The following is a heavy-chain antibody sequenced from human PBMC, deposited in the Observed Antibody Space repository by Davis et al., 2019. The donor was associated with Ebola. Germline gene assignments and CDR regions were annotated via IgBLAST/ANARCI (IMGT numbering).Heavy chain of an antibody. CDR2: ISYDGSNK. J-gene: IGHJ4*02. V-gene: IGHV3-30*03. CDR3: ARAEGMRYYYDSSGYYPPNY. CDR1: GFTFRSYG. D-gene: IGHD3-22*01. Sequence: GESLKISCAASGFTFRSYGMHWVRQAPGKGLEWVAVISYDGSNKYYADSVKGRFTISRHNAKNSLYLQMNSLRAEDTALYYCARAEGMRYYYDSSGYYPPNYWGQGTLVTVSS.